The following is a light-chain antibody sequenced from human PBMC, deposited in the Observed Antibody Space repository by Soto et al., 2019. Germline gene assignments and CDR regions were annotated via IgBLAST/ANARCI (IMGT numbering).Light chain of an antibody. J-gene: IGKJ4*01. V-gene: IGKV3-11*01. CDR3: QQRSNWPPSLT. Sequence: EIVLTQSPATLSLSPGERATLSCRASQSVSGYLAWYQKKPGQAPRLLIYDASNRATGIPARFSGSGSGTDFTLTISSLEPEDLAIYYCQQRSNWPPSLTFGGGTKVDIK. CDR2: DAS. CDR1: QSVSGY.